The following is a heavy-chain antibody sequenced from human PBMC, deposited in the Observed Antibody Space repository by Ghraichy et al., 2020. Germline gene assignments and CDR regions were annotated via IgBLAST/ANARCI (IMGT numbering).Heavy chain of an antibody. V-gene: IGHV1-3*01. J-gene: IGHJ4*02. D-gene: IGHD7-27*01. CDR3: ARDWGGYYFDP. CDR1: GYSFTNYG. Sequence: ASVKVSCKASGYSFTNYGMHWVRQAPGQNLEWLGWIHPGNGATKYPQTFQGRVTITRDTSSTKVYMELSSLRSDDSAVYFCARDWGGYYFDPWGQGALVSVSS. CDR2: IHPGNGAT.